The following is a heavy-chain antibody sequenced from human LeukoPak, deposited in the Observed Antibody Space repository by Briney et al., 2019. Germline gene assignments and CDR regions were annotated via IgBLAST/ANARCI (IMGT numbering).Heavy chain of an antibody. Sequence: SVKVSCKASGGTFSSYAISWVRQAPGQGLEWMGRIIPILGIANYAQKFQGRVTITADKSTSTAYMELSSLRSEDTAVYYCARLGAYDSIYYNGMDVWGQGTTVTVSS. J-gene: IGHJ6*02. D-gene: IGHD3-3*01. V-gene: IGHV1-69*04. CDR3: ARLGAYDSIYYNGMDV. CDR2: IIPILGIA. CDR1: GGTFSSYA.